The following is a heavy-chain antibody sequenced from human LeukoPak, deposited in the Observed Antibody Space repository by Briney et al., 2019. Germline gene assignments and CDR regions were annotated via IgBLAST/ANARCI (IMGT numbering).Heavy chain of an antibody. J-gene: IGHJ4*02. CDR2: IQYDGSNK. V-gene: IGHV3-30*02. Sequence: GGSLRLSCAASGFTFSSYGMHWVRQAPGKGLEWVAFIQYDGSNKYYADSVKGRFTISRDNSKNTLYLQMNSLRAEDTAVYYCAKSYSSSTLYYFDYWGQGTLVTVSS. CDR1: GFTFSSYG. D-gene: IGHD6-13*01. CDR3: AKSYSSSTLYYFDY.